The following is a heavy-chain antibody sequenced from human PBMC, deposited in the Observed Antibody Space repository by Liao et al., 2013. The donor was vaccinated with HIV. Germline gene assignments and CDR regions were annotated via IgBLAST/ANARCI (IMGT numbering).Heavy chain of an antibody. CDR2: IQTSGNT. V-gene: IGHV4-4*07. J-gene: IGHJ3*02. D-gene: IGHD3/OR15-3a*01. Sequence: QVHLQESGPGLVKPSETLSLTCTVSGGPISNYSWNWIRQPAEKGLQWVGRIQTSGNTNYNPSLKSRVTISVDTSRNQFSLKLSSVTAADTAVYYCGRDRASDFWTGSRGGDAFDIWGRGDEWSPSL. CDR1: GGPISNYS. CDR3: GRDRASDFWTGSRGGDAFDI.